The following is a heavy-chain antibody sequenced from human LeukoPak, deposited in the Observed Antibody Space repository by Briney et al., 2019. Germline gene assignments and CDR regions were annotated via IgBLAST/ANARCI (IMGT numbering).Heavy chain of an antibody. CDR1: GFTFSAYA. Sequence: GGSLRLSCAVSGFTFSAYAMVWVRQAPGKGLEWVSYISSSGSSTYYADSVKGRFTISRDNAKSSLCLQMDSLRAGDTAVYYCAREDGSQLDYWGRGTLVTVSS. CDR3: AREDGSQLDY. CDR2: ISSSGSST. D-gene: IGHD1-26*01. V-gene: IGHV3-48*03. J-gene: IGHJ4*02.